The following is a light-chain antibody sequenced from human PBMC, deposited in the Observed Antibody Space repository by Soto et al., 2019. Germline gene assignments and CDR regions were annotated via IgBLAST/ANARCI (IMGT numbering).Light chain of an antibody. CDR1: SSDVGGYNY. CDR3: SSYTSSSTLYVV. CDR2: DVS. J-gene: IGLJ2*01. V-gene: IGLV2-14*01. Sequence: QSVLTQPASVSGSPGQSIPISCTGTSSDVGGYNYVSWYQQHPGKAPKLMIYDVSNRPSGVSNRFSGSKSGNTASLTISGLQAEDEADYYCSSYTSSSTLYVVFGGGTKLTVL.